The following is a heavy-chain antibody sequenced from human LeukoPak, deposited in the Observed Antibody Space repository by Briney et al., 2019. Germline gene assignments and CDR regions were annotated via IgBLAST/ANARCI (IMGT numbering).Heavy chain of an antibody. CDR1: GYTFTSYG. Sequence: WASVTVSCKASGYTFTSYGISWVRQAPGQGLEWMGWISAYNGNTNYAQKLQGGVTMTTDTSTSTAYMELRSLRSDDTAVYYCARAGYDLLTLAPDPANDYWGQGTLVTVSS. D-gene: IGHD3-9*01. CDR2: ISAYNGNT. CDR3: ARAGYDLLTLAPDPANDY. V-gene: IGHV1-18*01. J-gene: IGHJ4*02.